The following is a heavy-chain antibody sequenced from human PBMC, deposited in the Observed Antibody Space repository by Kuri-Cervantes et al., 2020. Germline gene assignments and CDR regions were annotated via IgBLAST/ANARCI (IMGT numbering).Heavy chain of an antibody. Sequence: GESLKISCTVSAFKFGDYYMNWIRQAPGKGLEWVSSISTTGSHTYYADAMKGRFTISRDNAKNSLYLQMNSLRADDTAFYYCARSYYYESSGYYYVWGQGTLVTVSS. J-gene: IGHJ4*02. V-gene: IGHV3-21*04. CDR1: AFKFGDYY. CDR3: ARSYYYESSGYYYV. CDR2: ISTTGSHT. D-gene: IGHD3-22*01.